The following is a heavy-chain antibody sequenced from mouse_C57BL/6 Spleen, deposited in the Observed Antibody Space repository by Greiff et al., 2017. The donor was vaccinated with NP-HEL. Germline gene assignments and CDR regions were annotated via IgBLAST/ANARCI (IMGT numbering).Heavy chain of an antibody. V-gene: IGHV1-54*01. CDR1: GYAFTNYL. Sequence: QVQLKESGAELVRPGTSVKVSCKASGYAFTNYLIEWVKQRPGQGLEWIGVINPGSGGANYNEKFKGKATLTADKSSSTAYMQLSSLTSEDSAVYFCARSITTVVAGMDYWGQGTSVTVSS. CDR3: ARSITTVVAGMDY. CDR2: INPGSGGA. D-gene: IGHD1-1*01. J-gene: IGHJ4*01.